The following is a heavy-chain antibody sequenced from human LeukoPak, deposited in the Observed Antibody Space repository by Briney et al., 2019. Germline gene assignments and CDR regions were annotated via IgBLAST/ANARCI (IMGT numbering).Heavy chain of an antibody. CDR1: GYMFSNYW. Sequence: GKSLKISCKGSGYMFSNYWIGWVRQMPGKSLEWMGTIYPGDSDTTYSPSLQGQDTISADKSISTAYLQWNSLKASDTAMYFCARQTSSSSRVDFWGQGTLVTVSS. CDR2: IYPGDSDT. J-gene: IGHJ4*02. V-gene: IGHV5-51*01. CDR3: ARQTSSSSRVDF. D-gene: IGHD6-6*01.